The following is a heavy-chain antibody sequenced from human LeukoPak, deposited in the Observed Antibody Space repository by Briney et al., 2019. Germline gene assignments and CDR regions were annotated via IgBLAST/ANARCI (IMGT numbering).Heavy chain of an antibody. D-gene: IGHD2/OR15-2a*01. CDR1: GGSPNSYS. V-gene: IGHV1-69*05. CDR2: IIPRFGTP. J-gene: IGHJ6*03. CDR3: ATVTLDNRPPYSSHMDV. Sequence: SVTVSCKASGGSPNSYSISWVRQAPGQGLEWMGGIIPRFGTPNYAQTFHDRLTITTDDSTTTVYMELNSLRSVDTAVYYCATVTLDNRPPYSSHMDVWGKGTPVIVSS.